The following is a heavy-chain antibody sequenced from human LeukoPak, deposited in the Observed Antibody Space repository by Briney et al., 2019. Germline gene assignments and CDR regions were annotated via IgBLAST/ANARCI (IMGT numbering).Heavy chain of an antibody. V-gene: IGHV1-2*02. CDR1: GYTFTGYY. D-gene: IGHD3-3*01. J-gene: IGHJ4*02. Sequence: GASVKVSCKASGYTFTGYYMHWVRQAPGQGLEWMGWINPNSGGTNYAQKFQGRVTMTRDTSISTAYMELSRLRSDDTAVYYCARAPLTIFGVVIRLDYWGQGTLVTVSS. CDR3: ARAPLTIFGVVIRLDY. CDR2: INPNSGGT.